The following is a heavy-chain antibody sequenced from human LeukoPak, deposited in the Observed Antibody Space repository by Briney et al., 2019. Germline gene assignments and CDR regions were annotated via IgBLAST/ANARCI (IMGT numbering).Heavy chain of an antibody. J-gene: IGHJ6*03. CDR1: GLTFDDYG. Sequence: GRSLRLSCAASGLTFDDYGMSWVRQAPGKGLEWVSGINWNGGSTGYADSVKGRFTISRDNAKNSLYLPMNSLRAEATALYCCAREKGSIAARWSNYYYMDVWGKGTTVTVSS. V-gene: IGHV3-20*04. CDR3: AREKGSIAARWSNYYYMDV. CDR2: INWNGGST. D-gene: IGHD6-6*01.